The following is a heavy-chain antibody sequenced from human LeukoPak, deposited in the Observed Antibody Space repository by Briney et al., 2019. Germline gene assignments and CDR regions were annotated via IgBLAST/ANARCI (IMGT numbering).Heavy chain of an antibody. Sequence: ASVKVSCKASGYTFTSYYMHWVRQAPGQGLEWMGITNPSGGSTSYAHKFQGRVTMTRYMSTRTVYMELSSMRSEDTGVYYCAIDAIAVASYYYYYMDVWGKGTTVTVSS. CDR2: TNPSGGST. D-gene: IGHD6-19*01. J-gene: IGHJ6*03. CDR3: AIDAIAVASYYYYYMDV. V-gene: IGHV1-46*01. CDR1: GYTFTSYY.